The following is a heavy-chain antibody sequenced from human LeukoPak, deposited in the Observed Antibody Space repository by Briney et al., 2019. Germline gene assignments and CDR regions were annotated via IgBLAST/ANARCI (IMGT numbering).Heavy chain of an antibody. CDR2: IYYSGST. J-gene: IGHJ4*02. CDR3: ARIRFGVVIMDY. Sequence: SETLSLTCTVSGGSISSGGYYWSWIRQHPGKGLEWIGYIYYSGSTYYNPSLKSRVTISVDTSKNQFSLKLSSVTAADTAVYYCARIRFGVVIMDYWGQGTLVTVSS. D-gene: IGHD3-3*01. CDR1: GGSISSGGYY. V-gene: IGHV4-31*03.